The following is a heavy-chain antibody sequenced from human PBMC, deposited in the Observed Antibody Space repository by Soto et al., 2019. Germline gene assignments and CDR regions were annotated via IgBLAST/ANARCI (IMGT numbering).Heavy chain of an antibody. J-gene: IGHJ6*02. Sequence: ASVKVSCKASGGTFSSYAISWVRQAPGQGLEWMGGIIPIFGTANYAQKFQGRVTITADKSTSTAYMELSSLGSEDTAVYYCARYCSSTSCRRYYYYGMDVFVQGTTGAVSS. CDR1: GGTFSSYA. CDR2: IIPIFGTA. D-gene: IGHD2-2*01. CDR3: ARYCSSTSCRRYYYYGMDV. V-gene: IGHV1-69*06.